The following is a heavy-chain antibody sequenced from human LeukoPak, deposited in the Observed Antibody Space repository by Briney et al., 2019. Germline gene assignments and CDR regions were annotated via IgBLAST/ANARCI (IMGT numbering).Heavy chain of an antibody. CDR3: ARGHIVVPAAHFDY. J-gene: IGHJ4*02. Sequence: ASVTVSCKASGYTFTSYGISWVRQAPGQGLEWMGWISAYNGNTNYAQKLQGRVTMTTDTSTSTAYMELRSLRSDDTAVYYCARGHIVVPAAHFDYWGEGTLVTVSS. D-gene: IGHD2-2*01. CDR2: ISAYNGNT. CDR1: GYTFTSYG. V-gene: IGHV1-18*01.